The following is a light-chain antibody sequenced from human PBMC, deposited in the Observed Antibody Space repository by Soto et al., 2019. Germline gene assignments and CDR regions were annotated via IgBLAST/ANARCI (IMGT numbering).Light chain of an antibody. CDR2: FSH. CDR1: TSNIGTNS. V-gene: IGLV1-44*01. J-gene: IGLJ3*02. CDR3: AARDDTLNGAV. Sequence: QSVLTQPASASGTPGQTVTISCSGGTSNIGTNSIAWYQHLPGTAPKLLIYFSHQRPLGVPDRFSGSKSGTSGSLVISGLQSEDEADYYCAARDDTLNGAVFGGGTKLTVL.